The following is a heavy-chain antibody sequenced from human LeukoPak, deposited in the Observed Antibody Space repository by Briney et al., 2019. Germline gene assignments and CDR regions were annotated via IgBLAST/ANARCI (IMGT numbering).Heavy chain of an antibody. V-gene: IGHV3-48*04. J-gene: IGHJ2*01. D-gene: IGHD6-19*01. CDR1: GFTFSNFG. CDR2: ISSSGSTI. Sequence: GGSLRLSCAASGFTFSNFGMHWVRQAPGKGLEWVSYISSSGSTIYYADSVKGRFTISRDNAKNSLYLQMNSLRAEDTAVYYCARDLKQWLVQRYFDLWGRGTLVTVSS. CDR3: ARDLKQWLVQRYFDL.